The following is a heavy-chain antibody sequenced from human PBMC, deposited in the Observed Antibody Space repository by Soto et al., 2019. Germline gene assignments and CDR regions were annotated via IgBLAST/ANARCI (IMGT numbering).Heavy chain of an antibody. D-gene: IGHD4-17*01. CDR2: IKSKTDGGTT. Sequence: EVQLVESGGGLVKPGGSLRLSCVASGFTFSNAWMSWVRQAPGKGLEWVGRIKSKTDGGTTDYAAPVKGRFAISRDDSKNTLYLHMNSLKTEDTAVYSCTANDDYGEDYFNYWGQGTLVTVSS. CDR3: TANDDYGEDYFNY. J-gene: IGHJ4*02. CDR1: GFTFSNAW. V-gene: IGHV3-15*01.